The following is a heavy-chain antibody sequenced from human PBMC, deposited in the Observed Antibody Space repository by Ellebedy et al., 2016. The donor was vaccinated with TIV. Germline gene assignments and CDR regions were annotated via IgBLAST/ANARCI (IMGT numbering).Heavy chain of an antibody. J-gene: IGHJ4*02. D-gene: IGHD5-18*01. V-gene: IGHV4-34*09. Sequence: SETLSLXXAVYGGSFSRYYWRLIREPQGTGLEWIGKIYYSESTYYNPSLKSRVTISVDTSKNQFSLKLSSVTAADTAVYYYARDPGRGYSYVTGGWFDYWGQGTLVTVSS. CDR3: ARDPGRGYSYVTGGWFDY. CDR1: GGSFSRYY. CDR2: IYYSEST.